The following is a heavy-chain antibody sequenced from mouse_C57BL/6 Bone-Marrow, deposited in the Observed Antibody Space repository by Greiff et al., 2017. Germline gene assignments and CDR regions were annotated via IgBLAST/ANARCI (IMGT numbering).Heavy chain of an antibody. CDR2: IDPSDSYT. CDR3: ARSGDYGGFAY. CDR1: GYTFTSYW. J-gene: IGHJ3*01. D-gene: IGHD2-4*01. V-gene: IGHV1-50*01. Sequence: QVQLQQPGAELVKPGASVKLSCKASGYTFTSYWMQWVKQRPGQGLEWIGEIDPSDSYTNYNQKFKGKATLTVDTSSSTAYMQLSSLTSEDSAVYYCARSGDYGGFAYWSQGTLVTVSA.